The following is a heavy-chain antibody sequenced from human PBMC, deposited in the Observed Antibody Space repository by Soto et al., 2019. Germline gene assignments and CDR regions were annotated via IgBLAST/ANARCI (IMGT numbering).Heavy chain of an antibody. D-gene: IGHD3-3*01. CDR2: IYYSGST. CDR3: ARLDYDFWSGPIEPKGYYYGMDV. J-gene: IGHJ6*02. CDR1: GGSISSSSYY. Sequence: SETLSLTCTVSGGSISSSSYYWGWIRQPPGKGLEWIGSIYYSGSTYYNPSLKSRVTISVDTSKNQFSLKLSSVTAADTAVYYCARLDYDFWSGPIEPKGYYYGMDVWGQGTTVTVSS. V-gene: IGHV4-39*01.